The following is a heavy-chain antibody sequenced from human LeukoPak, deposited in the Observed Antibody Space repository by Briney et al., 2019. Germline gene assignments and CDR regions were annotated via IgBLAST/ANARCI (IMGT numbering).Heavy chain of an antibody. Sequence: GGSLRLSCAASGFTFSSYGMHWVRQAPGKGLEWVAVISYDGSNKYYADSVKGRFTISRDNSKNTLYLQMNSLRAEDTAVYYCAREDVAGSHLYYYGMDVWGQGTTVTVSS. CDR2: ISYDGSNK. J-gene: IGHJ6*02. V-gene: IGHV3-30*03. CDR1: GFTFSSYG. CDR3: AREDVAGSHLYYYGMDV. D-gene: IGHD6-19*01.